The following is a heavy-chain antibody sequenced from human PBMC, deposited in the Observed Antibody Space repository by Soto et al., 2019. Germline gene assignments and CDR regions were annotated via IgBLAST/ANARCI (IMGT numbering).Heavy chain of an antibody. Sequence: SETLSLTCTVSGGSISSGGYYWSWIRQHPGKGLEWIGYIYYSGSTYYNPSLKSRVTISVDTSKNQFSLKLSSVTAADTAVYYCARESSPARYCSSTSCRGFDPWGQGTLVTVSS. V-gene: IGHV4-31*03. CDR1: GGSISSGGYY. CDR2: IYYSGST. J-gene: IGHJ5*02. CDR3: ARESSPARYCSSTSCRGFDP. D-gene: IGHD2-2*01.